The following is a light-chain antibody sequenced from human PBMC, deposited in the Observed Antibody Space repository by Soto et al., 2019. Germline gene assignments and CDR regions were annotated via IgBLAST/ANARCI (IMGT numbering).Light chain of an antibody. V-gene: IGKV1-12*01. CDR3: QQTSAAPFT. CDR1: QGISSW. Sequence: DIPMTQSPSSVSASVGDRVTITCRASQGISSWLAWYQQKPGKAPNLLIYAASSLHSGVPSRFSGSGSRTDFTLTINSLQPEDFATYCCQQTSAAPFTFGPGTKVDIK. CDR2: AAS. J-gene: IGKJ3*01.